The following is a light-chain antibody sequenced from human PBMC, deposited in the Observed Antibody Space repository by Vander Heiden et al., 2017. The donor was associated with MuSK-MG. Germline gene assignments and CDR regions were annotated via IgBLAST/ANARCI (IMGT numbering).Light chain of an antibody. CDR1: NLGSKS. V-gene: IGLV3-21*02. Sequence: SSVLTQPPSVSVAPGQTARSTCGGNNLGSKSVHWYQQKPGQAPVLVVYDNSDRPSGIPERFSGSNSGNTATLTISRVEAGDEADYYCQVWDSSSDHPVFGGGTKLTVL. CDR2: DNS. J-gene: IGLJ2*01. CDR3: QVWDSSSDHPV.